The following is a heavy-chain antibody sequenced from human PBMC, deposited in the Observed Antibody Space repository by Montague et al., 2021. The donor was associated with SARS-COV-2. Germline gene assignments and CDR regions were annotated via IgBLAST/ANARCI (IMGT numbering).Heavy chain of an antibody. V-gene: IGHV2-70*01. CDR1: GFSLSTSGMC. CDR3: ARIGTVRGVIAVPHLYYGMDV. CDR2: IDWDHDK. J-gene: IGHJ6*02. Sequence: PALVKPTQTLTLTCTFSGFSLSTSGMCVSWIRQSPGKALEWLALIDWDHDKYYSTSLKTRPTISKDTSKNQVVLTMTNMDPVDTATYYCARIGTVRGVIAVPHLYYGMDVWGQGTTVTVSS. D-gene: IGHD3-10*01.